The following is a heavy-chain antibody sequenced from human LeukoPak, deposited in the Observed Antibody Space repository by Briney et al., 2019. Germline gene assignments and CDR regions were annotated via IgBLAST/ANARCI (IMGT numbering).Heavy chain of an antibody. CDR3: ARSMTTVVSDAFDI. Sequence: SGTLSLTCTVSGGSISSYYWSWIRQPPGKGLEWIGYIYYSGSTDYNPSLKSRVTISVDRSKNQFSLKLSSVTAADTAVYYCARSMTTVVSDAFDIWGQGTMVTVSS. D-gene: IGHD4-23*01. CDR2: IYYSGST. V-gene: IGHV4-59*12. CDR1: GGSISSYY. J-gene: IGHJ3*02.